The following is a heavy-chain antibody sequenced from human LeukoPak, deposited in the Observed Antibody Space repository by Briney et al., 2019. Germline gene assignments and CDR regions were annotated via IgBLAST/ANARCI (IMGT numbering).Heavy chain of an antibody. D-gene: IGHD3-9*01. J-gene: IGHJ4*02. CDR3: AGDPLRYLRVGHYDY. CDR1: GFTSTNST. V-gene: IGHV3-21*01. CDR2: IDYDSSHI. Sequence: GGSLRLSCAVSGFTSTNSTLNWVRQVPGKGLEWVSSIDYDSSHIYYAASVRGRFTISRDNARNSVYLQMNSLRVEDTAVYYCAGDPLRYLRVGHYDYWGQGTLVAVSS.